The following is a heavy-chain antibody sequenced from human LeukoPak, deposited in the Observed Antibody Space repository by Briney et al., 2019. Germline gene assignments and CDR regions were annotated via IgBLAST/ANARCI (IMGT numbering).Heavy chain of an antibody. CDR1: GFTFSDYY. CDR2: ISSSGSTI. CDR3: ARDMFTVTTGIDY. Sequence: GGSLRLSCAASGFTFSDYYMSWIRQAPGKGLEWVSYISSSGSTIYYADSVKGRFTISRDNAKNSLYLQMNSLRAEDTAAYYCARDMFTVTTGIDYWGQGTLVTVSS. V-gene: IGHV3-11*01. D-gene: IGHD4-17*01. J-gene: IGHJ4*02.